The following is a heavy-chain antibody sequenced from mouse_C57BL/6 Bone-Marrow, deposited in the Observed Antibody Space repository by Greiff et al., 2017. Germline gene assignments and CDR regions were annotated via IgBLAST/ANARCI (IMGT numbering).Heavy chain of an antibody. V-gene: IGHV5-9*01. D-gene: IGHD1-1*01. Sequence: EVQLMESGGGLVKPGGSLKLSCAASGFTFSSYTMSWVRQTPEKRLQWVAALSGGGGNTYYPDSVKGRFTISRDNDKNSLYLQMSSLRSEDTALYYCSRQVTTVLATKYFDVWGTGTTVTVSS. CDR2: LSGGGGNT. J-gene: IGHJ1*03. CDR3: SRQVTTVLATKYFDV. CDR1: GFTFSSYT.